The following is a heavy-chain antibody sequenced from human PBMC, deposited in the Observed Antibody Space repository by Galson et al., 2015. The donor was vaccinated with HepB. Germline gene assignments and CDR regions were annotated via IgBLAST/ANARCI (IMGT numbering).Heavy chain of an antibody. V-gene: IGHV3-21*01. Sequence: SLRLSCAASGFTFSSYSMNWVRQAPGKGLEWVPSISSSSTYIYYADSVKGRFTISRDNAKNSLYLQMNSLRAEDTAVYYCARVGCINGVCLVYYYYGMDVWGQGTTVTVSS. CDR2: ISSSSTYI. D-gene: IGHD2-8*01. CDR3: ARVGCINGVCLVYYYYGMDV. CDR1: GFTFSSYS. J-gene: IGHJ6*02.